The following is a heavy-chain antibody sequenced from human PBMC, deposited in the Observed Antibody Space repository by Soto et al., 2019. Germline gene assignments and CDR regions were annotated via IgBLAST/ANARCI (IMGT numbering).Heavy chain of an antibody. CDR2: INHRGST. Sequence: QVQLQQWGAGLLKPSETLSLSCAVYGGSFSGYYWSWIRQPPGKGLEWIGEINHRGSTNYNPSLKSRVSMSVVMSKNQFSLKVSSVTAADTAVYYCERGGRIVGTTPLFDYWGQGTLITVSS. V-gene: IGHV4-34*01. CDR3: ERGGRIVGTTPLFDY. CDR1: GGSFSGYY. J-gene: IGHJ4*02. D-gene: IGHD1-26*01.